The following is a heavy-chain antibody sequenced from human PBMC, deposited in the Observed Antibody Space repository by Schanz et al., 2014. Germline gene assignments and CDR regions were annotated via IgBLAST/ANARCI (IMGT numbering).Heavy chain of an antibody. Sequence: EVQLMESGGGLVKPGGSLRLSCVASGFAFSSFAMTWVRQAPGRGLEWVSSISTSGTYMYIADSLKGRLTISRDDAKKSMYLQMNTLRAEDTAVYYCAKSLESCPGGRCSRGYFDYWGQGTLVTVSS. V-gene: IGHV3-21*04. CDR3: AKSLESCPGGRCSRGYFDY. CDR2: ISTSGTYM. CDR1: GFAFSSFA. J-gene: IGHJ4*02. D-gene: IGHD2-8*02.